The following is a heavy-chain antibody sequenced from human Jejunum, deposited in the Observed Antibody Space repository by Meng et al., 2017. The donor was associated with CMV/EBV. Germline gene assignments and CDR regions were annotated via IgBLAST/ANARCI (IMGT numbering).Heavy chain of an antibody. CDR2: IDFSGTT. V-gene: IGHV4-59*01. D-gene: IGHD2-2*01. J-gene: IGHJ4*02. CDR3: ARGWGTSSPLDF. CDR1: GGSISGSY. Sequence: CTVSGGSISGSYWTWLRQSPGKGLEWIGCIDFSGTTKYSPSLNSRVTISVDTSKKQFSLKLNSVTAADTAVYHCARGWGTSSPLDFWGQGKPVTVSS.